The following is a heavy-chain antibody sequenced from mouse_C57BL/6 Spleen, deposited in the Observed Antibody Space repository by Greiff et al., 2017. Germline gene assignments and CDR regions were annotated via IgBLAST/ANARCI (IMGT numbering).Heavy chain of an antibody. V-gene: IGHV7-1*01. Sequence: EVNVVESGGGLVQSGRSLRLSCATSGFTFSDFYMEWVRQAPGKGLEWIAASRNKANDYTTEYSASVKGRFIVSRDTSPSILYLQMHALRADAISIYYCARYVGYYYAMDYWGQGTSVTVSS. CDR3: ARYVGYYYAMDY. J-gene: IGHJ4*01. CDR1: GFTFSDFY. CDR2: SRNKANDYTT.